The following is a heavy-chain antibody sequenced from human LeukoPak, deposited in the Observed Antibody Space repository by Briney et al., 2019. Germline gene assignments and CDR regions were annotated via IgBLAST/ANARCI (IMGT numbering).Heavy chain of an antibody. J-gene: IGHJ4*02. CDR2: MNPNSGNT. V-gene: IGHV1-8*03. CDR3: ARGRGGGWYPYYFDY. CDR1: GYTFTTYD. Sequence: AASVKVSCKTSGYTFTTYDIYWVRQAPGQGLEWMGWMNPNSGNTGYAQTFQGRVIISRNTSITTAYMELTSLRSEDTAVYYCARGRGGGWYPYYFDYWGQGTLVTVSP. D-gene: IGHD6-19*01.